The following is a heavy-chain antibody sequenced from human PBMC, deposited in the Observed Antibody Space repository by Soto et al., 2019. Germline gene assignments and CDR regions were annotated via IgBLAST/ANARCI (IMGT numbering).Heavy chain of an antibody. CDR2: IYYTGST. D-gene: IGHD2-2*01. CDR3: ARGDVVVPAAWFDP. V-gene: IGHV4-59*01. J-gene: IGHJ5*02. Sequence: SETLSLTCTVSGVSISSYYWSWIRQPPGKGLEYIGYIYYTGSTKYNPSLKSRVTISVDTSKNQFSLTLTSMTAADTAVYYCARGDVVVPAAWFDPWGQGXLVTVYS. CDR1: GVSISSYY.